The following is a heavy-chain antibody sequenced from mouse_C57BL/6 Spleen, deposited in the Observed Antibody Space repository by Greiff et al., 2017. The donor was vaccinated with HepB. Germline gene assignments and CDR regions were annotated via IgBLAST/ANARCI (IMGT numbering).Heavy chain of an antibody. CDR3: ARCSSPYYAMDY. Sequence: QVQLQQPGTELVKPGASVKLSCKASGYTFTSYWMHWVKQRTGQGLEWIGNINPSNGGTNYNEKFKSKATLTVDKSSSTAYMQLSSLTSEDSAVYYCARCSSPYYAMDYWGQGTSVTVSS. CDR2: INPSNGGT. CDR1: GYTFTSYW. V-gene: IGHV1-53*01. J-gene: IGHJ4*01. D-gene: IGHD1-1*01.